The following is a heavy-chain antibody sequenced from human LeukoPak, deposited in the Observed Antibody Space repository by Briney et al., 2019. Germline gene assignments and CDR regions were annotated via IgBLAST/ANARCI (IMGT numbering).Heavy chain of an antibody. V-gene: IGHV4-59*01. J-gene: IGHJ5*02. CDR1: GGPISSYY. CDR3: ARDRLQLQS. D-gene: IGHD1-1*01. Sequence: PSETLSLTCTVSGGPISSYYWSWIRQPPGKGLEWIGYIYYTGNTNYNPSLKSRVTISVDTSKNQFSLKLSSVTAADTAVYYCARDRLQLQSWGQGTLVTVSS. CDR2: IYYTGNT.